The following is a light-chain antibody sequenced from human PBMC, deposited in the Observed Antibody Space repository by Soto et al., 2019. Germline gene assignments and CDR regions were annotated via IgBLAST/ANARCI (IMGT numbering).Light chain of an antibody. CDR3: TSYTSSSTPYV. V-gene: IGLV2-14*01. CDR2: DVS. CDR1: SSDVGGYTY. J-gene: IGLJ1*01. Sequence: QSALTQPASVSGSPGRSITISCAGTSSDVGGYTYVSWCQQHPGKAPKLMIYDVSNRPSGVSNRFSGSKSGNTASLTISGLQAEDEADYYCTSYTSSSTPYVFGGGTKLTVL.